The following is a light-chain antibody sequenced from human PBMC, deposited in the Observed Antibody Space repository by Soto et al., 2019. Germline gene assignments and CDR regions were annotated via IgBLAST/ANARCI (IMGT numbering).Light chain of an antibody. V-gene: IGKV3-20*01. Sequence: EIVLTQSPGTLSLSPGDRATLSCRASQSVSSSFLAWYQQRPGQAPRLLIFGASYRATGIPDRFSGTGSGTDFTLTISTLEPEDFAVYYCQHYGNSPPEYTFGPGTKVD. CDR2: GAS. CDR1: QSVSSSF. CDR3: QHYGNSPPEYT. J-gene: IGKJ3*01.